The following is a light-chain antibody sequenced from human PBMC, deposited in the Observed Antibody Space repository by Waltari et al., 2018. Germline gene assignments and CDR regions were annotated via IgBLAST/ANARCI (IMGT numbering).Light chain of an antibody. V-gene: IGKV2-30*02. CDR3: MQGTHWPT. J-gene: IGKJ1*01. CDR1: QSLLHSAGNTY. CDR2: EVS. Sequence: DVVMTQSPLSLPVTLRQPASISCRSSQSLLHSAGNTYLTWFHQRPGQSPRRLIYEVSNRDSGVPDRFSGSGSGTDFTLKISRVEAEDIGVYYCMQGTHWPTFGQGTKVEIK.